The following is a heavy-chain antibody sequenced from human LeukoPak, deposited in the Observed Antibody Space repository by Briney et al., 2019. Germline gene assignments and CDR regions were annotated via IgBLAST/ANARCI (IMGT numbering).Heavy chain of an antibody. CDR2: ISSSSNYI. CDR3: AREGTGYLYYFDY. Sequence: GGSLRLSCAASEFTFSSFSMNWVRQAPGKGLEWVSSISSSSNYIYYADSVKGRFTISRDNAKNSLYLQMNSLRAEDTAVYYCAREGTGYLYYFDYWGQGTLVTVSA. J-gene: IGHJ4*02. D-gene: IGHD3/OR15-3a*01. CDR1: EFTFSSFS. V-gene: IGHV3-21*01.